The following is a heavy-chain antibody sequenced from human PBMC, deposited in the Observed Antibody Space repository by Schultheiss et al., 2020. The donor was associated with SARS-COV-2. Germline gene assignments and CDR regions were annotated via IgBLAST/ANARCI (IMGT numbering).Heavy chain of an antibody. CDR2: INLSGST. Sequence: SETLSLTCAVYGGSFSGYYWSWIRQPPGKGLEWIGEINLSGSTNYNPSLKSRVTISVDTSKNQFSLKLSSVTAADTAVYYCARGGSSSSVNYYYYGMDVWGQGTTVTVSS. J-gene: IGHJ6*02. D-gene: IGHD6-6*01. CDR1: GGSFSGYY. CDR3: ARGGSSSSVNYYYYGMDV. V-gene: IGHV4-34*01.